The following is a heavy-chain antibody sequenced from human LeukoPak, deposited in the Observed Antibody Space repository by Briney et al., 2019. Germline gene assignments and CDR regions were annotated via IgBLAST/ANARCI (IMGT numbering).Heavy chain of an antibody. J-gene: IGHJ4*02. D-gene: IGHD6-19*01. Sequence: GGSLRLSCAASGFTFSSYAMHWVRQAPGKGLEWVAVISYDGSNKYYADSVKGRFTISRDNSKNTLYLQMDSLRAEDTAVYYCARDRAVAGFLFDYWGQGTLVTVSS. CDR3: ARDRAVAGFLFDY. CDR1: GFTFSSYA. CDR2: ISYDGSNK. V-gene: IGHV3-30-3*01.